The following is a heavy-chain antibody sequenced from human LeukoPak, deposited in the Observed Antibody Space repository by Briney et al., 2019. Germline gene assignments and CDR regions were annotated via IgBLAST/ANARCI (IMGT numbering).Heavy chain of an antibody. J-gene: IGHJ4*02. D-gene: IGHD4-17*01. Sequence: ASVKVSCKASGGTFSSYAISRVRQAPGQGLEWMGGIIPIFGTANYAQKFQGRVTITADESMSTAYMELSSLRSEDTAVYYCAIYGDYGGGYFDYWGQGTLVTVSS. CDR1: GGTFSSYA. V-gene: IGHV1-69*01. CDR3: AIYGDYGGGYFDY. CDR2: IIPIFGTA.